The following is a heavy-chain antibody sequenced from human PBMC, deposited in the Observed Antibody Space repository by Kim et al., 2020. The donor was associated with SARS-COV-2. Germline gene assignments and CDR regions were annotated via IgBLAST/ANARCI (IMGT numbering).Heavy chain of an antibody. V-gene: IGHV3-74*01. CDR2: DGGSS. D-gene: IGHD3-3*02. CDR3: TSIFEY. J-gene: IGHJ4*02. Sequence: DGGSSYYADSVKGRFTTSRDNAYNMVYFQMNSLRVADTAIYYCTSIFEYGGQGAMVPVSS.